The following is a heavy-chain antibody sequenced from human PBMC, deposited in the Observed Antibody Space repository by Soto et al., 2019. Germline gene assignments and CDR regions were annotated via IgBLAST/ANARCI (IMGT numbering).Heavy chain of an antibody. CDR2: IFHGGNT. D-gene: IGHD2-15*01. Sequence: KPXETLSLTCAVSGFFISSGNDWCWIRKPPGKGLEWIGSIFHGGNTYYNPSLKSRVTISVDISKNQFSLKLNSVTAADTAVYYCARARWYDAFDVWGQGTVVTVSS. V-gene: IGHV4-38-2*01. CDR1: GFFISSGND. J-gene: IGHJ3*01. CDR3: ARARWYDAFDV.